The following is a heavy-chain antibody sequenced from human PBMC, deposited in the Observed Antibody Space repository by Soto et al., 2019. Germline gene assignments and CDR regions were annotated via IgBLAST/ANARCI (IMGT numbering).Heavy chain of an antibody. Sequence: QVQLQESGPGLVKPSETLSLTCTVSGGSVSSGSYYWSWIRQPPGKGLEWIGYIYYSGGTNYNPSLQSRVTISVDTSKNQFSLKLSSVTAADTAVYYCARGGGVTATFDYWGQGTLVTVSS. V-gene: IGHV4-61*01. D-gene: IGHD5-18*01. CDR2: IYYSGGT. CDR3: ARGGGVTATFDY. J-gene: IGHJ4*02. CDR1: GGSVSSGSYY.